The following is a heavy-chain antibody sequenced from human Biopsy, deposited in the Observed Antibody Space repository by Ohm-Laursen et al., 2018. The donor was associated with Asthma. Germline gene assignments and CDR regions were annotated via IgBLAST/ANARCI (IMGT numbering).Heavy chain of an antibody. D-gene: IGHD2-15*01. CDR1: GVSIRSYY. J-gene: IGHJ4*02. CDR2: IHYSGST. Sequence: TLSLTCTVFGVSIRSYYWTWNRQPPGKELVGFGNIHYSGSTYSNPSLKSQTTVSVDTSKKQFPLRLSSVIAADTAVYYCAGFCSGGNCPDHWGQGTLVTVSS. V-gene: IGHV4-59*13. CDR3: AGFCSGGNCPDH.